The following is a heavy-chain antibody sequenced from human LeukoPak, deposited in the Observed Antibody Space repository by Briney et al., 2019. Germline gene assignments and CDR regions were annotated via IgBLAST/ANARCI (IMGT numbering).Heavy chain of an antibody. D-gene: IGHD6-13*01. V-gene: IGHV4-39*01. CDR3: ARREVAAALGYYFDY. CDR1: GGSISSSSYY. CDR2: IYYSGST. Sequence: PSETLSLTCTVSGGSISSSSYYWGWIRQPPGKGLEWIGSIYYSGSTYYNPSLKSRVTISVDTSKNQFSLKLSSVTAADTAVFYCARREVAAALGYYFDYWGQGTLVTVSS. J-gene: IGHJ4*02.